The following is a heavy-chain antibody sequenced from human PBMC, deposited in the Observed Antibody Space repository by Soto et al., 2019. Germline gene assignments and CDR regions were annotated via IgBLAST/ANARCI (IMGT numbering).Heavy chain of an antibody. CDR3: ARGGPLLRYFDWLSDYYYGMDV. CDR2: IYYSGST. D-gene: IGHD3-9*01. V-gene: IGHV4-59*12. CDR1: GVSISSYY. J-gene: IGHJ6*02. Sequence: SEPLSLTCTVSGVSISSYYWSWIRQPPGKGLEWIGYIYYSGSTNYNPSLKSRVTISVDTSKNQFSLKLSSVTAADTAVYYCARGGPLLRYFDWLSDYYYGMDVWGQGTTVTVAS.